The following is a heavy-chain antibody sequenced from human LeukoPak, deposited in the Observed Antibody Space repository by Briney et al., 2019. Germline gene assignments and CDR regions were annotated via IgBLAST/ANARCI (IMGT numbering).Heavy chain of an antibody. J-gene: IGHJ4*02. CDR2: INPSGDTT. Sequence: GASVKVSCKVSGYTFTSYYMHWVRQAPGQGLEWMGVINPSGDTTSYAQKFQRKVTMNSDTSTSALYMELSSLRSEDTAVYYCVRPVTPRLYHFAHWGQGTLVTVSS. CDR1: GYTFTSYY. D-gene: IGHD6-25*01. CDR3: VRPVTPRLYHFAH. V-gene: IGHV1-46*01.